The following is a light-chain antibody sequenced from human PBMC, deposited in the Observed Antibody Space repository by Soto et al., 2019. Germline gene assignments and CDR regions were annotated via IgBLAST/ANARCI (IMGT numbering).Light chain of an antibody. Sequence: QSVLTQPASVSGSPGQAITISCTGTSSDVGPYNYVSWYQQHPGKAPNLLIYDVSNRPSGVSNRFSGSKSGNTASLAISGLQAEDEADYYCSSYTISRSHVVFGGGTKVTVL. CDR2: DVS. CDR1: SSDVGPYNY. CDR3: SSYTISRSHVV. J-gene: IGLJ2*01. V-gene: IGLV2-14*01.